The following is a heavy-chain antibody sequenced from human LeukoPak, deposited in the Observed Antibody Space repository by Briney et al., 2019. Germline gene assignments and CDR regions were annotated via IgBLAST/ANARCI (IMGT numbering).Heavy chain of an antibody. Sequence: SETLSLTCGVSGGSISSTDWWSWVRQPPGQGLEWIGEISLSGVTNYNPSLKSRVTISVDTSKNQFSLNLSSVTAADTAVYYCARSLGTYYYDISGFVYFQHWGQGTLVTVSS. CDR1: GGSISSTDW. V-gene: IGHV4-4*02. CDR2: ISLSGVT. CDR3: ARSLGTYYYDISGFVYFQH. J-gene: IGHJ1*01. D-gene: IGHD3-22*01.